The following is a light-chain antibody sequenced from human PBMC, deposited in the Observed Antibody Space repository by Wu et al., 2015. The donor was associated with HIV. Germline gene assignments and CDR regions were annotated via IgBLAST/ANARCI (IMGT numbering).Light chain of an antibody. J-gene: IGKJ1*01. CDR2: QSS. CDR1: ASIAGL. CDR3: QQYNMYPWT. Sequence: DIQMTQSPSTLSASVGDKITITCRASASIAGLLAWYQQKPGKAPKLLIYQSSTLETEIPSRFSGSGSELTFTLTINNLQSDDFAYFIIDQQYNMYPWTFGQGTKVDI. V-gene: IGKV1-5*03.